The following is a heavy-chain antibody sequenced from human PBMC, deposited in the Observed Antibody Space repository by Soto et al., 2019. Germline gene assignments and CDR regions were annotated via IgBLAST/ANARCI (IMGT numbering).Heavy chain of an antibody. D-gene: IGHD2-8*02. V-gene: IGHV3-23*01. Sequence: EVQLLESGGGLVQPGGSLRLSCAASGFAFNTYAMTWVRQAPGKGPEWVSSVTSNGGTAFYADSVTGRFTISRDNSRRTVYLRLNSLGPEDTAIYYCAKGLVRDYYDYYGVDVWGQGTAVTVSS. CDR3: AKGLVRDYYDYYGVDV. J-gene: IGHJ6*02. CDR1: GFAFNTYA. CDR2: VTSNGGTA.